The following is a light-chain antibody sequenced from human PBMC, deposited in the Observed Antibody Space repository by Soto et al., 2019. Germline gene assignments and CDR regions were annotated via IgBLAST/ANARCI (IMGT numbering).Light chain of an antibody. CDR3: CSYAGSFYV. V-gene: IGLV2-23*02. J-gene: IGLJ1*01. CDR1: SSDVGSYNL. Sequence: QSAPTQPASVSGSPGQSITISCTGTSSDVGSYNLVSWYQQHPGKAPKLMIYEVSKRPSGVSNRFSGSKSGNTASLTISGLQAEDEADYYCCSYAGSFYVFGTGSKVTVL. CDR2: EVS.